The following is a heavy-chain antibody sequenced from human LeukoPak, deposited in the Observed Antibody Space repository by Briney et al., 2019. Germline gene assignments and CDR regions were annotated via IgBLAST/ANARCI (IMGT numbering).Heavy chain of an antibody. CDR1: GFTFSRYA. CDR2: ISYDGSNE. Sequence: PGRSLRLSCAASGFTFSRYAMHWVRQAPGKGLEWVAVISYDGSNEYYADSVKGRFTISRDSSENPLYLQMNSLRVEDTAVYYCARVGYYSSGPFSYFDYWGQGTLVTVSS. J-gene: IGHJ4*02. D-gene: IGHD3-10*01. V-gene: IGHV3-30-3*01. CDR3: ARVGYYSSGPFSYFDY.